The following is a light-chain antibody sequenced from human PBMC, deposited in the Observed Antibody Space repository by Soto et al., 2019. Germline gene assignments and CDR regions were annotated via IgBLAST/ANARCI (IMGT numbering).Light chain of an antibody. J-gene: IGKJ1*01. CDR3: QHYDSARWT. CDR2: DAS. CDR1: QSVSSTY. Sequence: EIVLTQSPATLPLSPGERATLSCRASQSVSSTYLTWYHQRPGQAPRLLIYDASRRATGIPDRFSGSGSGTDFSLTISRLEPEDFAVYYCQHYDSARWTFGLGTKVDIK. V-gene: IGKV3-20*01.